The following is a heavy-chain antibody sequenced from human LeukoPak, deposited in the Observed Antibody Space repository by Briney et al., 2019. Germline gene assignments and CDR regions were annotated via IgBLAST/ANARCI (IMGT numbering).Heavy chain of an antibody. J-gene: IGHJ4*02. CDR3: ARRYYYNLGSFPFDF. D-gene: IGHD3-10*01. CDR2: INHSGST. Sequence: SETLSLTCAVSGGSFSGYYWSWIRQPPGKGLEWIGEINHSGSTNYNPSLKSRVTISVDTSKNQFSLKLSSVTAADTAVYYCARRYYYNLGSFPFDFWGQGTLVTVSS. CDR1: GGSFSGYY. V-gene: IGHV4-34*01.